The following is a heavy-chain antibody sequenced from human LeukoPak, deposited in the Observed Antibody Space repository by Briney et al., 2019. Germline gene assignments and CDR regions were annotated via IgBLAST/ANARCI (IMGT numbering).Heavy chain of an antibody. J-gene: IGHJ6*04. CDR3: TRVSRIDYGGNPEGDV. Sequence: SETLSLTCTVSGSSISGYYWYWIRQPAGKGLEWIGRLHPSGATNYNPSLKSRITMSLDTSKNQFSLKLSSVTTADTAVYYCTRVSRIDYGGNPEGDVRGKGTTVIVSS. D-gene: IGHD4-23*01. CDR2: LHPSGAT. CDR1: GSSISGYY. V-gene: IGHV4-4*07.